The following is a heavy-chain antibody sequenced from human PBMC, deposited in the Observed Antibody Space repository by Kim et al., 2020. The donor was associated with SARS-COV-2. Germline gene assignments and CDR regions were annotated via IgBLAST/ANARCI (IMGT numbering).Heavy chain of an antibody. CDR3: ARGPTPYYYYGMDV. V-gene: IGHV3-53*01. Sequence: ADSVKGRFTISRGNSKNTLYLQMNSLRAEDTAVYYCARGPTPYYYYGMDVWGQGTTVTVSS. J-gene: IGHJ6*02.